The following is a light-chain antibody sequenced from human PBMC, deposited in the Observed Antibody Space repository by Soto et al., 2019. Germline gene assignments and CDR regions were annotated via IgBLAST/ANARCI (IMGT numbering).Light chain of an antibody. CDR3: QQSDSTPYT. CDR2: AAS. Sequence: EIVLTQSPGTLSLSPGERATLSCRASQSVSSSYLAWFQQKPGQAPRLLIYAASSRATGIPDRFSGSGSGTDFTLTISRLEPEDFSTYYCQQSDSTPYTFGQGTKVEI. V-gene: IGKV3-20*01. J-gene: IGKJ2*01. CDR1: QSVSSSY.